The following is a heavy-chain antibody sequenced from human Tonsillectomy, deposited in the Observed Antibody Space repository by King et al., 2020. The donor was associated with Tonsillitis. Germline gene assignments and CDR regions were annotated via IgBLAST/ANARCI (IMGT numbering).Heavy chain of an antibody. V-gene: IGHV3-7*01. CDR2: IKPDGNEK. J-gene: IGHJ4*02. D-gene: IGHD1-1*01. Sequence: VQLVESGGDLVQPGGSLRLSCTTSGFAFSSYNMHWVRQAPGKGLEWVATIKPDGNEKNYVGSVRGQFTISRDNAKNSVYLQMNSLRDEDTAVYYCVGNWNWGQGTLVTVSS. CDR1: GFAFSSYN. CDR3: VGNWN.